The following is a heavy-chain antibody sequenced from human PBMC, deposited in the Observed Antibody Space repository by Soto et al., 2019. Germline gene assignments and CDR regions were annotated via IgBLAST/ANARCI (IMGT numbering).Heavy chain of an antibody. CDR1: GFIFSSHA. J-gene: IGHJ5*02. V-gene: IGHV3-23*01. Sequence: EVQLLESGGGFVKPGGSLRLSCEGSGFIFSSHAMSWVRQAPGKGLEWVSSVSGSGACVHLPDFLKGRFSSSRDNSKNTVYLELNNLRVDDTAVYYCAKDLPLWSGYSFSENHWGQGTLVTVSS. CDR2: VSGSGACV. D-gene: IGHD3-3*01. CDR3: AKDLPLWSGYSFSENH.